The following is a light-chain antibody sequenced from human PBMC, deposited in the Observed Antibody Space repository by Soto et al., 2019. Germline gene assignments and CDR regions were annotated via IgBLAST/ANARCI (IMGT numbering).Light chain of an antibody. CDR1: SSDVGGYNY. CDR3: AAWDARLRSHV. Sequence: QSVLTQPASVSGSPGQSITISCTGTSSDVGGYNYVSWYQQHPGKAPKLMIYDVSNRPSGISNRFSGSKSGTLASLAISGLRSEDEADYYCAAWDARLRSHVFGTGTRSPS. V-gene: IGLV2-14*01. CDR2: DVS. J-gene: IGLJ1*01.